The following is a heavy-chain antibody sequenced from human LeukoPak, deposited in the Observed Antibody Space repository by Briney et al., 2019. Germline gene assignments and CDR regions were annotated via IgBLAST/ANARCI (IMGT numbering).Heavy chain of an antibody. D-gene: IGHD3-9*01. V-gene: IGHV3-48*02. CDR1: GFTFSSYS. CDR3: ARGCCSVSGLYFEF. Sequence: PGGSLRLSCAASGFTFSSYSMNWVRQAPGKGLEWVSYISSSSTIYYADSVKGRFTISRDNAKNSLYLQMNSLRDEDTAVYYCARGCCSVSGLYFEFWGQGSLVTVSS. J-gene: IGHJ4*02. CDR2: ISSSSTI.